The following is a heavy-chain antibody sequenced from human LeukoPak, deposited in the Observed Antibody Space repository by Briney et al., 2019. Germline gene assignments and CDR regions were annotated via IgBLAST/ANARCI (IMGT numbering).Heavy chain of an antibody. Sequence: GGSLRLSCAASGFAFSRQDMGWVRQAPGKGLEWVSAMSDSGDRTYYVDSVKGRFTISRDNSKNTLYLQMNSLRADDTAVYYCAKDARRSSGLYFFDHWGQGILVSVST. D-gene: IGHD6-19*01. CDR3: AKDARRSSGLYFFDH. V-gene: IGHV3-23*01. CDR1: GFAFSRQD. J-gene: IGHJ4*02. CDR2: MSDSGDRT.